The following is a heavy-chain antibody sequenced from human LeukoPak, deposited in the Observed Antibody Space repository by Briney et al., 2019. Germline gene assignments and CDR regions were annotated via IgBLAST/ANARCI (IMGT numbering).Heavy chain of an antibody. V-gene: IGHV1-2*02. CDR2: ITPKSGGT. CDR1: GYTFTGYF. CDR3: ARAPLGQYYYDSSPNAFDI. Sequence: ASVKVSCKASGYTFTGYFIHWVRQAPGQGLEWMGWITPKSGGTNYAQKFQGRVTMTTDTSTSTAYMELRSLRSDDTAVYYCARAPLGQYYYDSSPNAFDIWGQGTMVTVSS. J-gene: IGHJ3*02. D-gene: IGHD3-22*01.